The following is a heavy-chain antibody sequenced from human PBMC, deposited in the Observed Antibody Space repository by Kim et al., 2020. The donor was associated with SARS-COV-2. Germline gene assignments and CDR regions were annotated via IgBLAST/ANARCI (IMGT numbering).Heavy chain of an antibody. D-gene: IGHD3-22*01. J-gene: IGHJ4*02. V-gene: IGHV3-33*01. CDR1: GFTFSSYG. Sequence: GGSLRLSCAASGFTFSSYGMHWVRQAPGKGLEWVAVIWYDGSNKYYADSVKGRFTISRDNSKNTLYLQMNSLRAEDTAVYYCASYDSSGYYSANFDYWGQGTLVTVSS. CDR2: IWYDGSNK. CDR3: ASYDSSGYYSANFDY.